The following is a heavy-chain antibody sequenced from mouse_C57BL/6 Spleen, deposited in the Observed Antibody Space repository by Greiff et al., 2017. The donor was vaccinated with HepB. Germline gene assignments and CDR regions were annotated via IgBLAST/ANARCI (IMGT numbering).Heavy chain of an antibody. CDR2: INPNNGCT. CDR3: ARLDGYYDAMDY. CDR1: GYTFTDYN. V-gene: IGHV1-18*01. J-gene: IGHJ4*01. Sequence: VQLKQSGPELVKPGASVKIPCKASGYTFTDYNMDWVKQSHGKSLEWIGDINPNNGCTIYNQKFKGKATLTVDKSSSTAYMELRSLTSEDTAVYYCARLDGYYDAMDYWGQGTSVTVSS. D-gene: IGHD2-3*01.